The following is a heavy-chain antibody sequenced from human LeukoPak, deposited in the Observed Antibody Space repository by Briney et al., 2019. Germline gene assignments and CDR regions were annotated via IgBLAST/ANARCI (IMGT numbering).Heavy chain of an antibody. D-gene: IGHD3-10*01. J-gene: IGHJ4*02. CDR1: GGSISSYY. CDR3: ARGGKVLWFGELIAFDY. Sequence: SETLSLTCTVSGGSISSYYWSWIRRPPGKGLEWIGYIYYSGSTNYNPSLKSRVTISVDTSKNQFSLKLSSVTAADTAVYYCARGGKVLWFGELIAFDYWGQGTLVTVSS. CDR2: IYYSGST. V-gene: IGHV4-59*01.